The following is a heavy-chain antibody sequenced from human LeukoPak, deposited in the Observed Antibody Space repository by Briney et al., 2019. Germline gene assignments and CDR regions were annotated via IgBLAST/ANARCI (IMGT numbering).Heavy chain of an antibody. V-gene: IGHV1-2*02. Sequence: ASVKVSCKASGYTFTGYYMHWVRQAPGQGLEWMGWINPNSGGTNYAQKFQGRVTMTRDTSISTAYMELSSLRSEDTAVYYCAREAGYSSSWYPWMDAFDIWGQGTMVTISS. CDR1: GYTFTGYY. D-gene: IGHD6-13*01. CDR2: INPNSGGT. CDR3: AREAGYSSSWYPWMDAFDI. J-gene: IGHJ3*02.